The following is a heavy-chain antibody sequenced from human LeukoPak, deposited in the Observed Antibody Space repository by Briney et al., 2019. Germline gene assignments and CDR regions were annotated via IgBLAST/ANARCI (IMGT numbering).Heavy chain of an antibody. V-gene: IGHV1-2*02. D-gene: IGHD3-16*01. Sequence: ASVKVSCKASGYSFTGFYMHWVRQAPGQGLEWMGWINPDSGGTNYAQKFQGRVTMTRDTSISTAYMEMSRLRSDDTAVYYCARDVSAGGTNWFDPWGQGTLVTVSS. J-gene: IGHJ5*02. CDR1: GYSFTGFY. CDR3: ARDVSAGGTNWFDP. CDR2: INPDSGGT.